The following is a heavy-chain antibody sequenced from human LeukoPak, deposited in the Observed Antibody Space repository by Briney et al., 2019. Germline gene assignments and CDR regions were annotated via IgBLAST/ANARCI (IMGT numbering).Heavy chain of an antibody. V-gene: IGHV4-59*01. CDR2: IYYSGST. CDR3: ARGGSGISNAFDI. CDR1: GGSISSYY. D-gene: IGHD3-10*01. Sequence: SETLSLTCTVSGGSISSYYWSWIRQPPGKGLEWIGYIYYSGSTNYNPSLKSRVTMSVDTSKNQFSLKLRSVTAADTAVYYCARGGSGISNAFDIWGQGTMVTVSS. J-gene: IGHJ3*02.